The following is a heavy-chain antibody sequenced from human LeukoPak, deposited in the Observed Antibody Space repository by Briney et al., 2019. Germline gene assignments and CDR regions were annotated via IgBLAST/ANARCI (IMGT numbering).Heavy chain of an antibody. CDR3: ARDSDGSYSGTNDP. J-gene: IGHJ5*02. CDR1: GYTFTGYY. D-gene: IGHD1-26*01. CDR2: INPNSGGT. Sequence: GASVKVSCKASGYTFTGYYMHWVRQAPGQGLEWMGWINPNSGGTNYAQKFQGRVTMNRDTSISTAYMDLSRLRSDDTAVYYCARDSDGSYSGTNDPWGQGTLVTVSS. V-gene: IGHV1-2*02.